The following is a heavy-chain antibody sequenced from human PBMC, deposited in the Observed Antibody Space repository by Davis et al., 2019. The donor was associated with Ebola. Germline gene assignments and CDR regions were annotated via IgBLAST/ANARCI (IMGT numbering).Heavy chain of an antibody. J-gene: IGHJ4*02. CDR3: AKGLIVVVTARAFDY. D-gene: IGHD2-21*02. CDR2: ISWNSGSI. Sequence: GGSLRLSCAASGFTFDDYAMHWVRQAPGKGLEWVSGISWNSGSIGYADSVKGRFTISRDNAKNSLYLQMNSLRAEDTALYYCAKGLIVVVTARAFDYWGQGTLVTVSS. V-gene: IGHV3-9*01. CDR1: GFTFDDYA.